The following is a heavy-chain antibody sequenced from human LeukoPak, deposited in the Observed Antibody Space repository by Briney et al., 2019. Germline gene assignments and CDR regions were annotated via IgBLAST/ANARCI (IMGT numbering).Heavy chain of an antibody. CDR2: IYHSGST. J-gene: IGHJ4*02. CDR1: GYSISSGYY. D-gene: IGHD3-10*01. Sequence: PSETLSLTCTVSGYSISSGYYWGWIRQPPGKGLEWIGSIYHSGSTYYNPSLKSRVTISVDTSKNQFSLKLSSVTAADTAVYYCARTYYGSGSFLDYWGQGTPVTVSS. CDR3: ARTYYGSGSFLDY. V-gene: IGHV4-38-2*02.